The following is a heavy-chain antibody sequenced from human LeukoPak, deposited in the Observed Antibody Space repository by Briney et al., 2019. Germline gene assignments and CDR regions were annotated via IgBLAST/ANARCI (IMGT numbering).Heavy chain of an antibody. D-gene: IGHD7-27*01. Sequence: ASVKVSCKDSGYTFTGYYMHWVRQAPGQGLEWMGRINPNSGGTNYAQKFQGRVTMTRDTSISTAYMELSRLRSDDTAVYYCARDLRLGISFFDYWGQGTLVTVSS. J-gene: IGHJ4*02. CDR2: INPNSGGT. V-gene: IGHV1-2*06. CDR3: ARDLRLGISFFDY. CDR1: GYTFTGYY.